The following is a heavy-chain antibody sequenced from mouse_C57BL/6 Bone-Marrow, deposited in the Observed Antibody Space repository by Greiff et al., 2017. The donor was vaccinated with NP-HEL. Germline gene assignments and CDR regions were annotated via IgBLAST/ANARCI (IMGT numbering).Heavy chain of an antibody. V-gene: IGHV2-6*01. CDR1: GFSLTSYG. Sequence: VKLVESGPGLVAPSQSLSITCTVSGFSLTSYGVDWVRQSPGKGLEWLGVIWGVGSTNYNSALKSRLSISKDNSKSQVFLKMNSLQTDDTAMYYCASGLLRFAYWGQGTLVTVSA. CDR2: IWGVGST. CDR3: ASGLLRFAY. J-gene: IGHJ3*01. D-gene: IGHD2-1*01.